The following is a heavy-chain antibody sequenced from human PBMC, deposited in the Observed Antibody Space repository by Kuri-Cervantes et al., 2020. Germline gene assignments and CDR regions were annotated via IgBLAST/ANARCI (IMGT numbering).Heavy chain of an antibody. V-gene: IGHV4-34*01. J-gene: IGHJ4*02. D-gene: IGHD6-13*01. CDR3: ARGRLVYSSTWYPKYYFDH. Sequence: SCAVYGESFSGYCWNWIRQPPGKGLEWIGEVNHSGSTNYNPSLKSRVIISVDTSKNQFSLKLNSVTAADTAVYSCARGRLVYSSTWYPKYYFDHWGQGTPVTVSS. CDR2: VNHSGST. CDR1: GESFSGYC.